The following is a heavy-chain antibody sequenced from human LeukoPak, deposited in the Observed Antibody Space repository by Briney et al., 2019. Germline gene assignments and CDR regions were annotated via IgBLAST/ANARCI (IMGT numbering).Heavy chain of an antibody. CDR3: ARAGYYDSSDY. D-gene: IGHD3-22*01. Sequence: PGGSLRLSCVASGFPFSGYNMHWARQAPGKGLEWVSHISTSSSTIYYADSVKGRFTISRDNAKNPLYLQMNSLRAEDTAVYYCARAGYYDSSDYWGQGTLVTVSS. J-gene: IGHJ4*02. V-gene: IGHV3-48*01. CDR1: GFPFSGYN. CDR2: ISTSSSTI.